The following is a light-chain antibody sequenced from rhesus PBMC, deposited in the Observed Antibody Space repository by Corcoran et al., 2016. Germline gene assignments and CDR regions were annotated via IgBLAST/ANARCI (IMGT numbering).Light chain of an antibody. V-gene: IGKV3-40*03. CDR3: LQYNDLLLT. J-gene: IGKJ1*01. Sequence: EIVMTQSPATLPLSPGETATLSGRASESVGSDLAWYQQNPGQAPKLCVHSAYFRATGIPDRFSGSGSRTEFTITISNLEPEDVGVYHCLQYNDLLLTFGQGTKVEIK. CDR1: ESVGSD. CDR2: SAY.